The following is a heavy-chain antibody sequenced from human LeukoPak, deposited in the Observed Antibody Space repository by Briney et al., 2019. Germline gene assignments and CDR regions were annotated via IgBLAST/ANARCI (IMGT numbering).Heavy chain of an antibody. V-gene: IGHV1-18*01. CDR1: GYVFSSFG. Sequence: ASVKVSCKASGYVFSSFGVCWVRQAPGQGLEWMGWSGAYIGNTNYAQKFQGRLTMTTDASMSIAYMELRSLRSDDTAVYYCARGAVGSGSSGWYGPGGYYFDYWGQGTLVTASS. D-gene: IGHD6-19*01. CDR3: ARGAVGSGSSGWYGPGGYYFDY. J-gene: IGHJ4*02. CDR2: SGAYIGNT.